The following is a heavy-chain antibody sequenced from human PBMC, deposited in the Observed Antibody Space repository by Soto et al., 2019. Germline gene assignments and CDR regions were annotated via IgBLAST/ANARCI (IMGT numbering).Heavy chain of an antibody. J-gene: IGHJ3*02. CDR3: ASVVPPPNRNCGLWSGAFDI. V-gene: IGHV4-34*01. Sequence: PSETLSLTCAVYGGSFSGYYWSWIRQPPGKGLEWIGELNPSGSTNYNPSLKSRVTISLDTSKNQFFLKLTSVTAADTALYDCASVVPPPNRNCGLWSGAFDIWGQATLVTVSS. CDR2: LNPSGST. D-gene: IGHD3-3*01. CDR1: GGSFSGYY.